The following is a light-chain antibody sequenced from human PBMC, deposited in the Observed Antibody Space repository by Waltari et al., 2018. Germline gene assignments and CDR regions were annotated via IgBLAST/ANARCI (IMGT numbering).Light chain of an antibody. J-gene: IGLJ3*02. CDR1: SSNIGGNY. CDR3: VAWDDSLSGWV. CDR2: KNN. V-gene: IGLV1-47*01. Sequence: SVLSQPPSASGTPGQRVTISCYGSSSNIGGNYVYWYQQLPGTAPKLLIYKNNQRPSGVPDRFSGSKSGSSVSLAISGLRSEDEADYYCVAWDDSLSGWVFGGGTKLTVL.